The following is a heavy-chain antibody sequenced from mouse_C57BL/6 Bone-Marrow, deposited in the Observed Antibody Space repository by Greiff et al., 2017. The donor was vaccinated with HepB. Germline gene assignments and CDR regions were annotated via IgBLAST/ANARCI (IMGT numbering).Heavy chain of an antibody. CDR2: IYPRSGNT. CDR3: ARPIYYGSSYGFDY. Sequence: VQLQQSGAELARPGASVKLSCKASGYTFTSYGLSWVKQRTGQGLEWIGEIYPRSGNTYYKEKFKGKATLTADKSSSTAYMELRSLTSEDSAVYFCARPIYYGSSYGFDYWGQGTTLTVSS. J-gene: IGHJ2*01. CDR1: GYTFTSYG. D-gene: IGHD1-1*01. V-gene: IGHV1-81*01.